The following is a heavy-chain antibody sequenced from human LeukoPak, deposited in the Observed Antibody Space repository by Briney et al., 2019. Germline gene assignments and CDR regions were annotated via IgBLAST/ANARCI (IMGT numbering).Heavy chain of an antibody. Sequence: GGSLRLSCAASGFTFGDYYMSWNRQAPGKGLEWFSYISSDSDTIYYADSVKGRFTISRDDAKNSLYLQMNSLRAEDTALYYCAKDISAVAGEPAFDIWGQGTMVTVSS. J-gene: IGHJ3*02. D-gene: IGHD6-19*01. V-gene: IGHV3-11*01. CDR1: GFTFGDYY. CDR2: ISSDSDTI. CDR3: AKDISAVAGEPAFDI.